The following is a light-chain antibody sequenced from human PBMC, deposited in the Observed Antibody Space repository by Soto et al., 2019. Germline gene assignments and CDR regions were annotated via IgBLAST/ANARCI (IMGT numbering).Light chain of an antibody. V-gene: IGLV2-11*01. J-gene: IGLJ1*01. CDR1: SSDVGGYNY. CDR3: CSYTRSGTLI. Sequence: QSVLTQPRSVSGSPGQSVTISCTGTSSDVGGYNYVSWYQQHPGKAPRLMIYTVTKRPSGVPDRFSGSKSDNTASLTISGLQAEDEADYYCCSYTRSGTLIFGTGTKVTVL. CDR2: TVT.